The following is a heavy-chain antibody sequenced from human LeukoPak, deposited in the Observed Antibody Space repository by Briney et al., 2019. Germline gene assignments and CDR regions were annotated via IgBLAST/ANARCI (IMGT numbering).Heavy chain of an antibody. CDR3: AGLPPPVAMTTGDASDI. V-gene: IGHV1-69*13. D-gene: IGHD5-24*01. CDR1: GGTFSNYA. CDR2: IIPIFRTT. Sequence: SVKLSCKASGGTFSNYAIIWVRHAPGQGLEWMGGIIPIFRTTNFARKFQGRVTITADEYTSTAYMELNSLTSEDTAVYYCAGLPPPVAMTTGDASDIWGQGTRVTVSS. J-gene: IGHJ3*02.